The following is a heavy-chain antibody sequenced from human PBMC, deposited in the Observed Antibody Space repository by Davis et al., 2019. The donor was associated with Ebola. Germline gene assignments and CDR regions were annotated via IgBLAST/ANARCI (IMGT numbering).Heavy chain of an antibody. Sequence: SVKVSCKASGYSFTSNGISWVRQAPGQGLEWMGGIVPIFDTTKYAQKFQGRVTITADESTSTVFMELNSLRSDDTAVYYCARDPGNTVTSAFDVWGQGTMVTVSS. D-gene: IGHD4-17*01. CDR2: IVPIFDTT. J-gene: IGHJ3*01. V-gene: IGHV1-69*13. CDR1: GYSFTSNG. CDR3: ARDPGNTVTSAFDV.